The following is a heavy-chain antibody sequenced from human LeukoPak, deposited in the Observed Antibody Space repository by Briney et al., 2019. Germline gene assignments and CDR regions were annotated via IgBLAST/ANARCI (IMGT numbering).Heavy chain of an antibody. CDR2: IYSGGNT. J-gene: IGHJ4*02. V-gene: IGHV3-53*01. CDR3: ASLGAGNN. Sequence: GGSLRLSCAASGFTVSSNYMSWVRQAPGKGLEWVSIIYSGGNTYYADYLKGRFTIYRDNSRNTVYLQINSLRAEDTAVYYCASLGAGNNWGQGTLVTASS. CDR1: GFTVSSNY.